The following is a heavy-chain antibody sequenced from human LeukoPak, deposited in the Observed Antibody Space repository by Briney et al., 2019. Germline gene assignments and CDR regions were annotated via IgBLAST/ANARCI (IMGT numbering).Heavy chain of an antibody. Sequence: SETLSLTCAVYGGSFSGYYWGWIRQPPGKGLEWIGEINHSGSTHYNPSLKSRVTISVDTSKNQFSLKLSSVTAADTAVYYCARGPSFGTMIVVVKRRSVHAFDIWGQGTMVTVSS. V-gene: IGHV4-34*01. CDR3: ARGPSFGTMIVVVKRRSVHAFDI. CDR1: GGSFSGYY. J-gene: IGHJ3*02. CDR2: INHSGST. D-gene: IGHD3-22*01.